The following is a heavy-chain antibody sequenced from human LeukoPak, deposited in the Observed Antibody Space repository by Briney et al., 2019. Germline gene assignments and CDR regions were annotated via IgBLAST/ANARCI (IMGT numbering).Heavy chain of an antibody. CDR1: GFTVSSNY. CDR2: ISGSADST. D-gene: IGHD2-8*01. J-gene: IGHJ4*02. V-gene: IGHV3-23*01. Sequence: PGGSLRLSCAASGFTVSSNYMSWVRPAPGKGLEVVSAISGSADSTYYADSVKGRFTISRDSSKNTLYLQMDSLTAEDTAIYYCAKDSPVCTYWGQGTLVTVSS. CDR3: AKDSPVCTY.